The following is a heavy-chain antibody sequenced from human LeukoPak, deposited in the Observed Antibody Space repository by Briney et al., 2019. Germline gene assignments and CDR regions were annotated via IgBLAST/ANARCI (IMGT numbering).Heavy chain of an antibody. CDR1: GYSFTSYW. Sequence: GESLKISCQGSGYSFTSYWIGWVRQMPGKGLEWMGIIYPGDSDTRYSPSFQGQVTISADKSISTAYLQWSSLKASDTAMYYCARHEGIGLWELSVDYWGQGTLVTVSS. J-gene: IGHJ4*02. CDR2: IYPGDSDT. V-gene: IGHV5-51*01. CDR3: ARHEGIGLWELSVDY. D-gene: IGHD3-16*02.